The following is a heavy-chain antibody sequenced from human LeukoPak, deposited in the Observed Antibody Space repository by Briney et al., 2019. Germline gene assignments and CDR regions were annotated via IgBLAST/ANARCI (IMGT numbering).Heavy chain of an antibody. D-gene: IGHD2-21*01. V-gene: IGHV3-30*02. Sequence: GGSLRLSCTGSGFPFSSYGMHWVRQTPGRGLEWVAFIRYDGKTEYYADSVKGRFTIARGDSHSTVHLHMKDLRPDDAAVYFCAKDLNTVVMQYFDSWGRGTLVSVSS. CDR3: AKDLNTVVMQYFDS. CDR1: GFPFSSYG. J-gene: IGHJ4*02. CDR2: IRYDGKTE.